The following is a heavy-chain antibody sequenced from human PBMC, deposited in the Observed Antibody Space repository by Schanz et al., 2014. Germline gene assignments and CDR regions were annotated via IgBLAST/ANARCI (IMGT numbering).Heavy chain of an antibody. Sequence: QVQLVQSGAEVKKPGASVKVSCKASGYTFSSYGISWVRQAPGQGLEWMGWMKAKNGNTNKAQKLQGRVTMTTDTSTSTAYMELRSLRSDDTAVYYCARERRQKRQAGWDHWGQGTLVTVSS. J-gene: IGHJ4*02. V-gene: IGHV1-18*04. CDR3: ARERRQKRQAGWDH. CDR1: GYTFSSYG. D-gene: IGHD2-15*01. CDR2: MKAKNGNT.